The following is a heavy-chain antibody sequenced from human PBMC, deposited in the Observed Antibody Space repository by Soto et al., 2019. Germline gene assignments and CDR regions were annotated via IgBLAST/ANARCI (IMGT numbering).Heavy chain of an antibody. CDR2: INPSLGIP. V-gene: IGHV1-69*02. D-gene: IGHD4-17*01. CDR3: ARGGDYGDSKLNV. Sequence: QVQLVQSGAEVKKPGSSVKVSCEASGGAFGSYSITWVRQAPGQGLEWMGRINPSLGIPDYAQKFQGRVVINAGKPTGDASMERTSLKVASQAAYYRARGGDYGDSKLNVWVQGTTVTVSS. J-gene: IGHJ6*02. CDR1: GGAFGSYS.